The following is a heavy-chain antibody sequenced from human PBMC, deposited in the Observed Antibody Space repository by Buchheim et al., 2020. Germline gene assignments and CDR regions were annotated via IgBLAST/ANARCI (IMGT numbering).Heavy chain of an antibody. D-gene: IGHD3-22*01. CDR3: AREEYYYDSSGYYGWFDP. Sequence: EVQLVESGGGLVQPGGSLRLSCAASGFTFSSYEMNWVRQAPGKGLEWVSYISSSGSTIYYADSVKGRFTIPRDNAKNSLYLQMKSLRSEDTAVYYCAREEYYYDSSGYYGWFDPWGQGTL. CDR2: ISSSGSTI. J-gene: IGHJ5*02. V-gene: IGHV3-48*03. CDR1: GFTFSSYE.